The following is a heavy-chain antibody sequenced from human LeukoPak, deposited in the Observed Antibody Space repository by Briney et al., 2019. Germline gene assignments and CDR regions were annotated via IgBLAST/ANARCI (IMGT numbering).Heavy chain of an antibody. V-gene: IGHV4-30-2*01. Sequence: SETLSLTCAVSGGSISSGGYSWSWIRQPPGKGLEWIGYIYHSGSTYYNPSLKSRVTISVDRSKNQFSLKLSSVTAADTAVYYCARGVGITIFGVAINYYFDYWGQGTLVTVSS. J-gene: IGHJ4*02. CDR1: GGSISSGGYS. D-gene: IGHD3-3*01. CDR3: ARGVGITIFGVAINYYFDY. CDR2: IYHSGST.